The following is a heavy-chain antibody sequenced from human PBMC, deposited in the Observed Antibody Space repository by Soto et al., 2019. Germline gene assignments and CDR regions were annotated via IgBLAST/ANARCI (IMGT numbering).Heavy chain of an antibody. D-gene: IGHD3-10*01. CDR2: IIPILGIA. Sequence: QVQLVQSGAEVKKPGSSVKVSCKASGGTFSSYTISWVRQAPGQGLEWMGRIIPILGIANYAQKLQGRVTINADKSTSKAYVQMSGLRSEVTAGYYCGSHQTMVRGVNWFDPWGQGTLVAVSS. J-gene: IGHJ5*02. CDR1: GGTFSSYT. CDR3: GSHQTMVRGVNWFDP. V-gene: IGHV1-69*02.